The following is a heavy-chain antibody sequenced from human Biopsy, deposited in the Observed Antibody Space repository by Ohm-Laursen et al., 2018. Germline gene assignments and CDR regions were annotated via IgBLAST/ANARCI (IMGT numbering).Heavy chain of an antibody. CDR3: ATKLTGYFHH. V-gene: IGHV1-69*06. Sequence: SSVKVSCKAPGGTFSNYGVNWVRQAPGQGLEWLGGNIPILGTGNYAQKFQDRVTVAADTSTSTATMELRSLQSDDTAVYYCATKLTGYFHHWGQGTLVIVSS. CDR2: NIPILGTG. CDR1: GGTFSNYG. J-gene: IGHJ1*01. D-gene: IGHD3-9*01.